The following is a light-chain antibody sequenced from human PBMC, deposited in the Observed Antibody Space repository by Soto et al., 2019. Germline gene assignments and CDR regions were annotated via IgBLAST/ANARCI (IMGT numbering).Light chain of an antibody. CDR3: QQYGGSPTT. CDR2: GVS. J-gene: IGKJ4*01. CDR1: QSVWSTY. Sequence: EIVLTQSPGTLSLSPGERATLSCRASQSVWSTYLAWYQQKPGQAPRLLIYGVSSRAPGIPDRFSGGGSGTDFTLTISRLEAEDFAVYYCQQYGGSPTTFGGGTRVEIK. V-gene: IGKV3-20*01.